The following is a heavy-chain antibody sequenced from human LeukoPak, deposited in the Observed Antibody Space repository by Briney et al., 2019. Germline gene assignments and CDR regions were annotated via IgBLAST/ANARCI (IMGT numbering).Heavy chain of an antibody. D-gene: IGHD6-13*01. Sequence: GGSLRLSCAASGFTFSSYGIHWVRQAPGKGLEWLAFIHYDGSTKYYADSVKGRFTISRDNAKNSLYLQMNSLRAEDTAVYYCAREAAAGVWGQGTLVTVSS. J-gene: IGHJ4*02. V-gene: IGHV3-30*02. CDR2: IHYDGSTK. CDR1: GFTFSSYG. CDR3: AREAAAGV.